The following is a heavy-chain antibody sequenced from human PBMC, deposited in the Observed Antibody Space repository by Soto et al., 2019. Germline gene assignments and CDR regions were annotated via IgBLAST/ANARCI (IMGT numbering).Heavy chain of an antibody. D-gene: IGHD3-10*01. Sequence: ASGKVSCKASGFTFTSSAMKWVRPARGQRLEWIGWIVVGSGNTNYAQKFQERVTITRDMSTSTAYMELSSLRSEDTAAYYCAAESGLLWFGEALFGAFDIWGQGTMVTVSS. V-gene: IGHV1-58*02. CDR2: IVVGSGNT. J-gene: IGHJ3*02. CDR1: GFTFTSSA. CDR3: AAESGLLWFGEALFGAFDI.